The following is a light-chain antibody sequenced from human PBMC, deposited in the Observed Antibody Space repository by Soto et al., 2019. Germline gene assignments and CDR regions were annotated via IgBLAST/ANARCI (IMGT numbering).Light chain of an antibody. CDR2: DVS. V-gene: IGLV2-14*03. J-gene: IGLJ1*01. CDR1: SSDVCGYNY. CDR3: GSYTTSNTRQIV. Sequence: QSALTQPASMSGSPGQSITISCTGTSSDVCGYNYVSWYQHHPGKAPKLMIFDVSNRPSGVSNRFSGSKSGNTASLTISGLQPEDEADYYCGSYTTSNTRQIVFGTGTKVTVL.